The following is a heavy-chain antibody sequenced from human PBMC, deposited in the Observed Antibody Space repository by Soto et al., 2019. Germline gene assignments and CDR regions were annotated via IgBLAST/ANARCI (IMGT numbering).Heavy chain of an antibody. CDR2: IYYSGST. Sequence: SETLSLTCTVSGGSISSGDYYWSWIRQPPGKGLEWIGYIYYSGSTYYNPSLKSRVTISVDTSKNQFSLKLSSVTAADTAVYYCARGGAYGSGSSYGMDVWGQGTTVTVSS. V-gene: IGHV4-30-4*01. CDR3: ARGGAYGSGSSYGMDV. D-gene: IGHD3-10*01. CDR1: GGSISSGDYY. J-gene: IGHJ6*02.